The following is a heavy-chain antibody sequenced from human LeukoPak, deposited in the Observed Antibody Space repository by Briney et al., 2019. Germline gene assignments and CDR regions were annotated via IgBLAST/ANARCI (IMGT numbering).Heavy chain of an antibody. CDR2: ISGSGGST. CDR3: AKEDCSGGSCYSYGDYGMDV. Sequence: GGSLRLSCAASGFTFSSCAMSWVRQAPGKGLEWVSAISGSGGSTYYADSVKGRFTISRDNSKNTLYLQMNSLRAEDAAVYYCAKEDCSGGSCYSYGDYGMDVWGQGTTVTVSS. V-gene: IGHV3-23*01. CDR1: GFTFSSCA. J-gene: IGHJ6*02. D-gene: IGHD2-15*01.